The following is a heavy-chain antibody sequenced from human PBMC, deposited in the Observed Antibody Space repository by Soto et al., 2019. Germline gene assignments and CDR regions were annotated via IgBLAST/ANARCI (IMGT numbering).Heavy chain of an antibody. CDR2: IIPIFGTA. V-gene: IGHV1-69*06. Sequence: SVKVSCKASGGTFSSYAISWVRQAPGQGLEWMGGIIPIFGTANYAQKFQGRVTITADKSTSTAYMELSSLRSEDTAVNYYARPRYYYDSSGYYYRNYYYGMDVWGQGTTVTVSS. CDR3: ARPRYYYDSSGYYYRNYYYGMDV. J-gene: IGHJ6*02. D-gene: IGHD3-22*01. CDR1: GGTFSSYA.